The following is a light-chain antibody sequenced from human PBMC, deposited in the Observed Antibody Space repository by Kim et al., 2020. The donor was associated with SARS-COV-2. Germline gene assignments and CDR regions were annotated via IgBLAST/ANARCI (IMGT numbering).Light chain of an antibody. CDR1: NIGSKR. Sequence: PGKTARITGGGNNIGSKRVHWYQQKPGQAPVLVIYYDSDRPSGIPERFSGSNSGNTATLTISRVEAGDEADYYCQVWDSSSDHPEVFGGGTQLTVL. CDR2: YDS. CDR3: QVWDSSSDHPEV. V-gene: IGLV3-21*04. J-gene: IGLJ3*02.